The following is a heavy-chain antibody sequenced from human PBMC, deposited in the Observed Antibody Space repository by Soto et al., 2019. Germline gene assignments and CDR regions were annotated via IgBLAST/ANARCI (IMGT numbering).Heavy chain of an antibody. J-gene: IGHJ3*02. V-gene: IGHV3-7*01. CDR1: GFTFSSYW. CDR2: IKQDGSEK. D-gene: IGHD6-6*01. Sequence: SLRLSCAASGFTFSSYWMSWVRQAPGKGLEWVANIKQDGSEKWYVDSVKGRFTFSRDNAKNSLYLQMNSLRAEDTAVYYCGRDIASMGQGGFEIWGQGAMVAVS. CDR3: GRDIASMGQGGFEI.